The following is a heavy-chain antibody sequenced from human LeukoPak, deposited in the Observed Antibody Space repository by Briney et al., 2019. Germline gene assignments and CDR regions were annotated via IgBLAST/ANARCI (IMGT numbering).Heavy chain of an antibody. CDR1: GFTFGDYA. J-gene: IGHJ4*02. D-gene: IGHD3-22*01. CDR2: INHSGST. V-gene: IGHV4-34*01. CDR3: ARGLSDSSGSPLGY. Sequence: GSLRLSCTASGFTFGDYAMSWVRQAPGKGLEWIGEINHSGSTNYNPSLKSRVTISVDTSKNQFSLKLSSVTAADTAVYYCARGLSDSSGSPLGYWGQGTLVTVSS.